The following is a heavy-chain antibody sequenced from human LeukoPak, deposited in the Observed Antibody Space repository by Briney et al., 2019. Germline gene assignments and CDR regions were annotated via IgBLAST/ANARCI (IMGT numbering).Heavy chain of an antibody. CDR2: IKQDGSDI. V-gene: IGHV3-7*01. CDR3: TRNEV. J-gene: IGHJ4*02. CDR1: GFTFSGYW. D-gene: IGHD1-1*01. Sequence: GGSLRLSCAGSGFTFSGYWMSWVRQAPGKGLEWVANIKQDGSDIYYVDSVKGRFTISRDNAKNSLSLQMNSLRAEDTGVYYCTRNEVCGQGTLVTVSS.